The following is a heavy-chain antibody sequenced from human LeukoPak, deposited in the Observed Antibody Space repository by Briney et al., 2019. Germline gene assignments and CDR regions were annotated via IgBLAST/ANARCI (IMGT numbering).Heavy chain of an antibody. CDR3: ASATYYDILTGVSYYYYYMDV. Sequence: GGSLRLSCGASGFIFRTFGMHWVRQAPGQGLEWMGWINPNSGGTNYAQKFQGRVTMTRDTSISTAYMELSSLRSEDTAVYYCASATYYDILTGVSYYYYYMDVWGKGTTVTISS. CDR1: GFIFRTFG. CDR2: INPNSGGT. D-gene: IGHD3-9*01. V-gene: IGHV1-2*02. J-gene: IGHJ6*03.